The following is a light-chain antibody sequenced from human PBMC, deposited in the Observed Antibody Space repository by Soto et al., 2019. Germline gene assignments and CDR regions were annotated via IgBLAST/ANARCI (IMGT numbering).Light chain of an antibody. J-gene: IGKJ1*01. V-gene: IGKV3-20*01. CDR2: GAS. CDR1: QSAGRNY. CDR3: QQYGSPPWA. Sequence: DIVLTQSPGTLFLPPRERATLSCRASQSAGRNYLAWYKQKPGQAPRIXSSGASSRATGIPDRIRGSGAGTEFTLTIGRLEPEDSEVYYCQQYGSPPWAFGQGTKVDI.